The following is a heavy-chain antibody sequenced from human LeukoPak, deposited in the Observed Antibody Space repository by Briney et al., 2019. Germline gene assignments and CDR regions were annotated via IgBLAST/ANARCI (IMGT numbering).Heavy chain of an antibody. CDR3: ARVSGYDPFDY. D-gene: IGHD5-12*01. CDR2: IKQDGSEK. J-gene: IGHJ4*02. CDR1: GFTFSSYW. V-gene: IGHV3-7*01. Sequence: GGSLRLSCAASGFTFSSYWMSWVRQAPGKGLEWVANIKQDGSEKYYVDSVKGRFTISRDNAKNSLYLQMNRLRAEDTAVYYCARVSGYDPFDYWGQGTLVTVSS.